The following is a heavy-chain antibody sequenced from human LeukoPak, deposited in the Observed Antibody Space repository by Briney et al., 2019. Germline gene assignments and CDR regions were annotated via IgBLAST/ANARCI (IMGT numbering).Heavy chain of an antibody. Sequence: ASVTVSCKASGYTFTGYYMHWVRQAPGQGLEWMGWINPNSGGTNYAQKFQGRVTMTRDTSISTAYMELSRLRSDDTAVYYCARDDDKVATIDFDYWGQGTLVTVSS. CDR1: GYTFTGYY. CDR3: ARDDDKVATIDFDY. J-gene: IGHJ4*02. CDR2: INPNSGGT. V-gene: IGHV1-2*02. D-gene: IGHD5-12*01.